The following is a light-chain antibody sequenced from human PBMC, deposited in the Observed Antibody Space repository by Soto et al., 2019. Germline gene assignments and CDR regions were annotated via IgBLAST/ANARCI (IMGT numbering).Light chain of an antibody. CDR2: GKI. V-gene: IGLV1-47*02. CDR1: TSNIGSNY. CDR3: AVWDESLRGYV. Sequence: QSVLTQPPSASGTPGQRVTISCSGSTSNIGSNYVYWYQQFPGTAPKLLIFGKIRRPSGVPARFSGSKSDTSASLAISGLRSEDEADYYCAVWDESLRGYVFASGTKLTVL. J-gene: IGLJ1*01.